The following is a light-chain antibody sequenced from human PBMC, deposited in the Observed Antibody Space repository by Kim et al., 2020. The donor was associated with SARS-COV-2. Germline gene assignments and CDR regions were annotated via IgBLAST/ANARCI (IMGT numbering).Light chain of an antibody. CDR1: QSISNY. CDR2: AAT. V-gene: IGKV1-39*01. CDR3: QQNYSTLTGT. J-gene: IGKJ1*01. Sequence: SVGDRVTITCQGTQSISNYLNWYQEKPGTAPTLLIYAATSVPSGVPSRFSGSGSGTDFPLNNSSLQAEEFATYYCQQNYSTLTGTFGLGTKVDIK.